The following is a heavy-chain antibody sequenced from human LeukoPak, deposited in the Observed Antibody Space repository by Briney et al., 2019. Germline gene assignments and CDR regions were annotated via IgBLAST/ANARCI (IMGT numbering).Heavy chain of an antibody. CDR3: ARAHAWYGSRDH. J-gene: IGHJ4*02. Sequence: ASVKVSCKASGYTFTSYAMHWVRQAPGQRLEWMGWINAGNGNTKYSQKFQGRVTITRDTSASTAYMELSSLRSEDTAVYYCARAHAWYGSRDHWGQGTLVTVSS. CDR1: GYTFTSYA. D-gene: IGHD6-13*01. CDR2: INAGNGNT. V-gene: IGHV1-3*01.